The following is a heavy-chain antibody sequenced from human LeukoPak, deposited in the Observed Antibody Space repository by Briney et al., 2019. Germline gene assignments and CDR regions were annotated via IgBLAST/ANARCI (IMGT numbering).Heavy chain of an antibody. V-gene: IGHV1-8*01. J-gene: IGHJ4*02. Sequence: ASVKVSCKASGYTFTSYDINWVRQATGQGLEWMGWMNPNSGNTGYAQKFQGRVTMTRDTSISTAYMELSRLRSDDTAVYYCARVPGLTGYTPLFDYWGQGTLVTVSS. CDR2: MNPNSGNT. CDR3: ARVPGLTGYTPLFDY. CDR1: GYTFTSYD. D-gene: IGHD3-9*01.